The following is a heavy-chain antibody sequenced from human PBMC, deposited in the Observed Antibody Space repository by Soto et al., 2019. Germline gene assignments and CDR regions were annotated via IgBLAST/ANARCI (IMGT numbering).Heavy chain of an antibody. D-gene: IGHD2-21*02. V-gene: IGHV4-59*01. CDR1: GASISSYY. Sequence: SLTCSVSGASISSYYWSWIRQPPGKGLEWIGYIFYSGSSGSTNYNPSLKSRVTISVDTSKNQFSLKLSSVTAADTAVYYCARTALGWLDPWGQGTLVTVSS. CDR3: ARTALGWLDP. CDR2: IFYSGSSGST. J-gene: IGHJ5*02.